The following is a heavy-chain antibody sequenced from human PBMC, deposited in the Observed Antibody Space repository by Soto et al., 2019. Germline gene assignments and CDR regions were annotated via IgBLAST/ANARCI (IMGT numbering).Heavy chain of an antibody. V-gene: IGHV3-23*01. CDR1: GFTFSTYA. J-gene: IGHJ4*02. CDR2: ISGTGGST. D-gene: IGHD6-6*01. Sequence: EVQLLESGGGLVQPGGSLRLSCAASGFTFSTYAMSWVRQAPGKGLELVSAISGTGGSTYYADSVKGRFTISRDNSKNTLYLQMNGLRAEDTAVYYCAKNWDTTSSSSSHWGQGTLVTVSS. CDR3: AKNWDTTSSSSSH.